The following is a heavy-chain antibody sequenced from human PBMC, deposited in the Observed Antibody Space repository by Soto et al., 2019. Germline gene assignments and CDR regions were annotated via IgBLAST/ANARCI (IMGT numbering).Heavy chain of an antibody. V-gene: IGHV3-21*01. J-gene: IGHJ4*02. CDR2: ISSSSSYI. Sequence: EVQLVESGGGLVKPGGSLRLSCAASGFTFSSYSMNWVRQAPGKGLEWVSSISSSSSYIYYADSVKGRFTISRDNAKNSLYLQMNSLRAEDTAVYYCARDQAYTAMAHFDYWGQGTLFTVSS. CDR3: ARDQAYTAMAHFDY. D-gene: IGHD5-18*01. CDR1: GFTFSSYS.